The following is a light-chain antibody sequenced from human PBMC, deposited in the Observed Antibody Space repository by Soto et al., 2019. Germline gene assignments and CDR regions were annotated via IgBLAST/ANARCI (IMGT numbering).Light chain of an antibody. CDR1: QGIAGS. CDR3: QQYNNWPYT. CDR2: AES. Sequence: DIQLTQSPSFLSASVGDRVTITCRASQGIAGSLAWYQQKPGKPPKLLIYAESTLQSGVPSRFSGSGSGTDFTLTISSLQPDDFAVYYCQQYNNWPYTFGQGTRLEIK. J-gene: IGKJ5*01. V-gene: IGKV1-9*01.